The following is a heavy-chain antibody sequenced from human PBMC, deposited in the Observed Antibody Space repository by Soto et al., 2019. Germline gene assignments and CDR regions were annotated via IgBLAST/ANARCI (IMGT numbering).Heavy chain of an antibody. J-gene: IGHJ4*02. CDR2: ISPMFGAA. Sequence: QVQLVQSGAEMKKPGSSVKVSCQSSGGTFNSYAMNWVRQAPGQGPEWMGDISPMFGAANYAPKFQGRVTITADESTGTSYMQWSSLTSKATALYVCAREVQAHPPAFVYWGQGTMVTVSS. CDR1: GGTFNSYA. CDR3: AREVQAHPPAFVY. V-gene: IGHV1-69*19.